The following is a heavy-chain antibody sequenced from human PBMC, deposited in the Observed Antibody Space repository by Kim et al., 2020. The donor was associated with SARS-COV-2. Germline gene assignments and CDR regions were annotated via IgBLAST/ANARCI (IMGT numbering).Heavy chain of an antibody. CDR3: ARAGPWDSSGYYRSLSLDP. D-gene: IGHD3-22*01. CDR1: GGSFSGYY. Sequence: SETLSLTCAVYGGSFSGYYWSWIRQPPGKGLEWIGEINHSGSTNYNPSLKSRVTISVDTSKNQFSLKLSSVTAADTAVYYCARAGPWDSSGYYRSLSLDPWGQGTLVTVSS. J-gene: IGHJ5*02. CDR2: INHSGST. V-gene: IGHV4-34*01.